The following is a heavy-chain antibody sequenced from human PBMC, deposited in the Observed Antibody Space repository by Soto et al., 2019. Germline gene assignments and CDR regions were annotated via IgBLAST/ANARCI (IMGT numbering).Heavy chain of an antibody. CDR2: LTGSSSNI. J-gene: IGHJ4*02. CDR1: GFSFRNYA. CDR3: ANGRATYGLLTHDY. D-gene: IGHD3-10*01. Sequence: PGGSLRLSCAAPGFSFRNYAMSWVRQAPGKGLEWISTLTGSSSNIYYADSVKGRFAISRDNSRNTLYLQMNSLTAEDTAVYYCANGRATYGLLTHDYWGQGTLVTSPQ. V-gene: IGHV3-23*01.